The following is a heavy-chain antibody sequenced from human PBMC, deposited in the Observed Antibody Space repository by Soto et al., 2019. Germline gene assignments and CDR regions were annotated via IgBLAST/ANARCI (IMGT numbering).Heavy chain of an antibody. CDR3: ARGFNIVVVPAASSTGWFDP. J-gene: IGHJ5*02. CDR1: GGTFSSYT. Sequence: SVKVSCKASGGTFSSYTISWVRQAPGQGLEWMGRIIPILGIANYAQKFQGRVTITADKSTSTAYMELSSLRSEDTAVYYCARGFNIVVVPAASSTGWFDPWGQGTLVTVSS. CDR2: IIPILGIA. V-gene: IGHV1-69*02. D-gene: IGHD2-2*01.